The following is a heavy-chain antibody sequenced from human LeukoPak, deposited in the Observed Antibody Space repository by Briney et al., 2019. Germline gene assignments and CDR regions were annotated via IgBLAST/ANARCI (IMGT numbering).Heavy chain of an antibody. CDR1: GFTFDDYG. Sequence: PGGSLRLSCAASGFTFDDYGMSWVRQAPGKGLEWVSGVSVSGGSTYYADSVKGRFTISRDNSKNTLYLQMNSLRAEDTAVYYCAKDFGALGGSSWYFDYWGQGTLVTVSS. J-gene: IGHJ4*02. V-gene: IGHV3-23*01. D-gene: IGHD6-13*01. CDR2: VSVSGGST. CDR3: AKDFGALGGSSWYFDY.